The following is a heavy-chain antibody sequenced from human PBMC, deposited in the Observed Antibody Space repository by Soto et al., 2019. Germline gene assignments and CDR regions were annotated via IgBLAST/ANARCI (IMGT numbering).Heavy chain of an antibody. CDR2: INPSGGST. CDR3: AGTDSTIRGGGQFDY. V-gene: IGHV1-46*02. Sequence: ASVKVSCKASGYTFDMFYIHWVRQAPGLGLEWMGIINPSGGSTNYARRFQGRVTMTRDTSTSTVYMELNNLRSEDTAVYYCAGTDSTIRGGGQFDYWGQGTLVTVSS. CDR1: GYTFDMFY. J-gene: IGHJ4*02. D-gene: IGHD3-10*01.